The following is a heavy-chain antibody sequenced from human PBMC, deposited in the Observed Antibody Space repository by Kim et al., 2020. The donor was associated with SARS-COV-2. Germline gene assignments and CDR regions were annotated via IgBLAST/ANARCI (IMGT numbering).Heavy chain of an antibody. Sequence: YYADSVKGRFTISRDNSKNTLYLQMNSLRAEDTAVYYCAKLADYSTHFDYWGQGTLVTVSS. CDR3: AKLADYSTHFDY. D-gene: IGHD4-4*01. V-gene: IGHV3-23*01. J-gene: IGHJ4*02.